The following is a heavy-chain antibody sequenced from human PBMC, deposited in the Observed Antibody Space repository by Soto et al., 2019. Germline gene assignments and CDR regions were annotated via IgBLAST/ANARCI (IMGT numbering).Heavy chain of an antibody. Sequence: SETLSLTCTVSGGSLRGYSWSWIRQSPGKGLEWIGYVYSGGGTNYSPSFMGRVTISVDTTDNQFSLKLNSVTAADMAVYYCAREKTPMSPHYFYYGTDVWGQGTTVTVSS. D-gene: IGHD3-9*01. CDR1: GGSLRGYS. V-gene: IGHV4-59*01. J-gene: IGHJ6*02. CDR3: AREKTPMSPHYFYYGTDV. CDR2: VYSGGGT.